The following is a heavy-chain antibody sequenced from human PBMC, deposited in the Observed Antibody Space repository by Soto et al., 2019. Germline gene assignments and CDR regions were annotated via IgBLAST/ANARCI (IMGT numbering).Heavy chain of an antibody. CDR3: ARGLSRQSSGWYEEEVSWFDP. J-gene: IGHJ5*02. D-gene: IGHD6-19*01. V-gene: IGHV6-1*01. CDR2: TYYRSKWYN. Sequence: PSQTLSLTCAISGDSVSSNSAAWNWIRQSPSRGLEWLGRTYYRSKWYNDYAVSVKSRITINPDTSKNQFSLQLNSVTPEDTAVYHCARGLSRQSSGWYEEEVSWFDPWGQGTLVTVSS. CDR1: GDSVSSNSAA.